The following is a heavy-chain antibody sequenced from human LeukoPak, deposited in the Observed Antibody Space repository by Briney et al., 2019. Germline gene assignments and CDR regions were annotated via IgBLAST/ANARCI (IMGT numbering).Heavy chain of an antibody. D-gene: IGHD3-16*02. V-gene: IGHV1-18*01. Sequence: ASVKVSCKASGYTFTSYAISWVRQAPGQGLEWMGWISGYNGNTNYAQKLQGRVTMTRDTSVSTAYMELSSLRSEDTAVYYCARDRLRLGELSSYNWFDPWGQGTLVTVSS. J-gene: IGHJ5*02. CDR1: GYTFTSYA. CDR3: ARDRLRLGELSSYNWFDP. CDR2: ISGYNGNT.